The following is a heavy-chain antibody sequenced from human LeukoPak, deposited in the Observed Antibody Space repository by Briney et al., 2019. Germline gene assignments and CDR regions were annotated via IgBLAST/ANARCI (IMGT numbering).Heavy chain of an antibody. Sequence: PGGSLRLSCAAAGLTFSSYAMSRVRQAPGKGLEWVSTISDSGGSTYYADSVKGRFTISRDNSKTTLYLQMNSLRAEDTAVYYCAKDRGIVGAEYFDYWGQGTLVTVSS. D-gene: IGHD1-26*01. V-gene: IGHV3-23*01. J-gene: IGHJ4*02. CDR2: ISDSGGST. CDR1: GLTFSSYA. CDR3: AKDRGIVGAEYFDY.